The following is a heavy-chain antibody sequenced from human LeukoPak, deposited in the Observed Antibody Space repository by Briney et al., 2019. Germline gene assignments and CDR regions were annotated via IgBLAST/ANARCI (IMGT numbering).Heavy chain of an antibody. J-gene: IGHJ6*03. CDR1: GYTFSNFD. V-gene: IGHV1-8*02. Sequence: ASVKVSCKASGYTFSNFDVNWVRQAPGQGLEWMAWMNPGSGDTGYEGKFQARLTMSSNTSITTASMELSSLTAEDTAVYYCARSRRGYYMDVWGKGTTVIVSS. CDR3: ARSRRGYYMDV. CDR2: MNPGSGDT.